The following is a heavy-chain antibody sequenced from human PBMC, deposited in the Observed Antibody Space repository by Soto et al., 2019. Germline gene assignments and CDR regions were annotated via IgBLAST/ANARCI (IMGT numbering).Heavy chain of an antibody. CDR3: TTDFWSGRVDYMDV. CDR2: IKSKTDGGTT. J-gene: IGHJ6*03. CDR1: GFTFSNAW. V-gene: IGHV3-15*01. Sequence: GGSLRLSCAASGFTFSNAWMSWVRQAPGKGLEWVGRIKSKTDGGTTDYAAPVKGRFTISRDDSKNTLYLQMNSLKTEDTAVYYCTTDFWSGRVDYMDVWGKGTTVTVSS. D-gene: IGHD3-3*01.